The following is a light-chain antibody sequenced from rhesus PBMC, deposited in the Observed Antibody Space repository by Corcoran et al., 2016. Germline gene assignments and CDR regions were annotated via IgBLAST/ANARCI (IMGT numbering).Light chain of an antibody. Sequence: DIVMTQTPLSLPVTPGEPASISCRSSQSLLHSGGKTYLYWYLQKPAQSPQLLIFEVSNRASGVPDRFSGSGSGTDFPLTISSLEPEDVGIYYCQQGTNLSTFGPGTQLDIK. CDR3: QQGTNLST. J-gene: IGKJ3*01. CDR1: QSLLHSGGKTY. CDR2: EVS. V-gene: IGKV2S15*01.